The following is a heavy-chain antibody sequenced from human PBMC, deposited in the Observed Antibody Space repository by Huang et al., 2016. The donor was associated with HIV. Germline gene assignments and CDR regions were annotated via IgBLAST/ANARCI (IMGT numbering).Heavy chain of an antibody. CDR3: ARRAVAGIYYYYYMDV. J-gene: IGHJ6*03. Sequence: QVQLVESGGGVVQPGRSLRLSCAASGFTFSNYAMHWVRQAPGKGLEWVAVISYDGSNKYYTDSVKGRFTISRDNSKNARYLQMNSLRAEDTAVYYCARRAVAGIYYYYYMDVWGKGTTVTVSS. D-gene: IGHD6-19*01. V-gene: IGHV3-30-3*01. CDR1: GFTFSNYA. CDR2: ISYDGSNK.